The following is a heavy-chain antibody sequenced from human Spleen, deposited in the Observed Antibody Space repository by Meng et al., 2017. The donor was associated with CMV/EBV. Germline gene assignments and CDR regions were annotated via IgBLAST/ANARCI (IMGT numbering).Heavy chain of an antibody. CDR3: ARDRTTYDFHYGMDV. CDR2: IYYSGST. Sequence: LRLSCTVSGDSISSGGFYWTWIRQHPGKGLEWLGYIYYSGSTYYNPSLKSRVTISVDTSKNQFSLKLTSLTAADTAVYYCARDRTTYDFHYGMDVWGQGTTVTVSS. D-gene: IGHD3-3*01. V-gene: IGHV4-31*03. J-gene: IGHJ6*02. CDR1: GDSISSGGFY.